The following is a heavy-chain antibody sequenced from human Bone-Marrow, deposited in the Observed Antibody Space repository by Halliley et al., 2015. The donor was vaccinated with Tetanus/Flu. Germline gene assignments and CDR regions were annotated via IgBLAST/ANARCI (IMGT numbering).Heavy chain of an antibody. CDR1: GFPFSGYG. CDR2: IDGSGRRP. Sequence: SLRLSCAATGFPFSGYGLSWVRQASGKGLEWVSSIDGSGRRPTYATSVKGRFTVSRDNSNNTLYLQMSGLRPDDTATYYCAKTICTNCYPLHYWGQGTLVAVSS. CDR3: AKTICTNCYPLHY. J-gene: IGHJ4*02. V-gene: IGHV3-23*01. D-gene: IGHD1-1*01.